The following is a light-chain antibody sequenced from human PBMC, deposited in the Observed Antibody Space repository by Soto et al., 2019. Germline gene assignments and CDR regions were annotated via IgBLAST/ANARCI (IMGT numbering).Light chain of an antibody. J-gene: IGKJ5*01. CDR1: QSVGTR. CDR3: QHYQVGQPIA. Sequence: IGLTQSPDTLSFSPGERATLSCRASQSVGTRLAWYQHKTGQAPSLLMSGASSRATGIPDRFSGSGSETDFTLTISRLEPEDFALYYCQHYQVGQPIAFGRGTRLEIK. V-gene: IGKV3-20*01. CDR2: GAS.